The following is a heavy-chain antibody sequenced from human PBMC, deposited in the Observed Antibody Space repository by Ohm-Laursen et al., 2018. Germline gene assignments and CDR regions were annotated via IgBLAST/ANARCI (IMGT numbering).Heavy chain of an antibody. Sequence: ESLRISCKGSGYSFTTYWIAWVRQMQGKGLGGMGIIFPTDSDTRYNPSFEGQVTISADKSISTAYLQCSSLKASDTGTYYCAGGYYSGRFDYWGQGTLVTVSS. CDR3: AGGYYSGRFDY. V-gene: IGHV5-51*01. CDR1: GYSFTTYW. D-gene: IGHD3-22*01. CDR2: IFPTDSDT. J-gene: IGHJ4*02.